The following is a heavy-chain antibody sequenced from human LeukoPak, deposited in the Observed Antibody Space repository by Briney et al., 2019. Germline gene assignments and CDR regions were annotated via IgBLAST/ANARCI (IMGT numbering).Heavy chain of an antibody. CDR1: GGSISSYY. CDR2: IYTSGST. Sequence: SETLSLTCTVSGGSISSYYWSWIRQPAGKGLEWIGRIYTSGSTNYNPSLKSRVTMSVDTSKNQFSLKLSSVTAADTAVYYCARDRAHSYYVGRAFDIWGQGTMVTVSS. J-gene: IGHJ3*02. V-gene: IGHV4-4*07. CDR3: ARDRAHSYYVGRAFDI. D-gene: IGHD1-26*01.